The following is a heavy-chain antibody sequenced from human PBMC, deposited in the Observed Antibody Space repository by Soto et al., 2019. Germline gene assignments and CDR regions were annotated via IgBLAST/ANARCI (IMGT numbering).Heavy chain of an antibody. CDR1: SGSFSGYY. V-gene: IGHV4-34*01. Sequence: SSETLSLTCAVHSGSFSGYYWSWIRQPPGKGPEWIGEIKHSVSTFYNPSLKSRVTLSIDTSKNQFSLKLSSVTAADTAVYFCARTTFSSQKYNWFDPWGQGTRVTVSS. D-gene: IGHD4-4*01. CDR2: IKHSVST. J-gene: IGHJ5*02. CDR3: ARTTFSSQKYNWFDP.